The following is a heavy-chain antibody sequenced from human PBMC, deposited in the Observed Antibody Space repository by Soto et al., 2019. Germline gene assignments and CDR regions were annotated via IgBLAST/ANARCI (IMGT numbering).Heavy chain of an antibody. CDR1: SGSISSSNW. CDR2: IYHSGST. J-gene: IGHJ1*01. D-gene: IGHD2-15*01. CDR3: AREDIVVVVAATGYFQH. V-gene: IGHV4-4*02. Sequence: QVQLQESGPGLVKPSGTLSLTCAVSSGSISSSNWWSWVRQPPGKGLEWIGEIYHSGSTNYNPSLRSRVTISVNKSKNQFSLKLRSVTAADTAVYYCAREDIVVVVAATGYFQHWGQGTLVTVSS.